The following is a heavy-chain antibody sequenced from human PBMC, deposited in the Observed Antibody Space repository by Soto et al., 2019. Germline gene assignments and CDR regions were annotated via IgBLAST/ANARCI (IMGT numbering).Heavy chain of an antibody. CDR3: ARASLGPGYSAGQGWFDP. Sequence: QVHLVQSGAEVKKPGTSVRVSCKASGGAVSDYVIAWVRQAPGQGPEWMGGIIPSFGTANYAQTFLGRVTMTADTSTNTAYLELNSLTYEDTAVYYCARASLGPGYSAGQGWFDPWGQGTLVTVSS. V-gene: IGHV1-69*06. J-gene: IGHJ5*02. CDR1: GGAVSDYV. D-gene: IGHD1-26*01. CDR2: IIPSFGTA.